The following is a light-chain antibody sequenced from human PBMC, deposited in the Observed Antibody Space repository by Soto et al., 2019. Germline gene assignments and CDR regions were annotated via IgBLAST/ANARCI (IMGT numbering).Light chain of an antibody. CDR2: GAS. V-gene: IGKV3-15*01. Sequence: ERVMTQSPATLSVSPGERAAVSCRASHDIRSNLAWYQQRPGQAPRLLIYGASTRATGIPARFSGSGSGTEFTLTISSLQSEDFAVYYCQQYNNWPRTFGQGTKVDIK. CDR1: HDIRSN. J-gene: IGKJ1*01. CDR3: QQYNNWPRT.